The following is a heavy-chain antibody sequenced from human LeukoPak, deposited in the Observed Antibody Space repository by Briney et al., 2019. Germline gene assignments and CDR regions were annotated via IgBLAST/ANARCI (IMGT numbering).Heavy chain of an antibody. Sequence: ASVKVSCKTSGYTFTSYGISWVRQAPGQGLEWMGWINAYNGNTNYAQKLQGRVTMTTDTSTSTAYMDLRSLRSDDTAVYFCGRVGGGSSGYYQDAFDIWGPGRMVTVSS. CDR2: INAYNGNT. CDR3: GRVGGGSSGYYQDAFDI. D-gene: IGHD3-22*01. J-gene: IGHJ3*02. V-gene: IGHV1-18*01. CDR1: GYTFTSYG.